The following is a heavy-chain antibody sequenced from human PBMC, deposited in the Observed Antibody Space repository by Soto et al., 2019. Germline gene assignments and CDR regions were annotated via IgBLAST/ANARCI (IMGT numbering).Heavy chain of an antibody. V-gene: IGHV4-59*08. CDR1: GGSSTSITNRH. D-gene: IGHD1-7*01. J-gene: IGHJ6*02. Sequence: SEPLSLPRTVAGGSSTSITNRHCSWIRQPPGKGLEWIGYISYSGHTSYNPSLKSRVILSVDTSKNQVSLNLASVTAADTAVYYCATQGFGTLHGLVDVWGQGTTVTVSS. CDR3: ATQGFGTLHGLVDV. CDR2: ISYSGHT.